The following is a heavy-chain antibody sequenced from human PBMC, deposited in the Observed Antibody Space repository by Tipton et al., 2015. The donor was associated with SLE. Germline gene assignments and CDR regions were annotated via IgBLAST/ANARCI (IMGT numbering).Heavy chain of an antibody. CDR1: GHTFTSYC. V-gene: IGHV1-18*01. J-gene: IGHJ6*03. CDR2: ISGYNGNT. D-gene: IGHD3-16*01. CDR3: ARLGDWDFYYYMDV. Sequence: QSGPEVKKPGASVKVSCKASGHTFTSYCITWVRQAPGQGLEWMGWISGYNGNTNYAQKLQGRVTMTTDTSTSTAYMELRSLRSDDTAVYYCARLGDWDFYYYMDVWGKGTTVTVSS.